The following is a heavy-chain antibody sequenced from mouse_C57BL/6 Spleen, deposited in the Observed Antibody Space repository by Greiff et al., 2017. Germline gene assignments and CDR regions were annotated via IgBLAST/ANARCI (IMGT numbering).Heavy chain of an antibody. Sequence: VHLVESGAELARPGASVKLPCKASGYTFTSYGISWVKQRTGQGLEWIGEIYPRSGNTYYNEKFKGKATLTADKSSSTAYMELRSLTSEDSAVYFCARWVYDYPDYWGQGTTLTVSS. J-gene: IGHJ2*01. CDR2: IYPRSGNT. D-gene: IGHD2-4*01. V-gene: IGHV1-81*01. CDR3: ARWVYDYPDY. CDR1: GYTFTSYG.